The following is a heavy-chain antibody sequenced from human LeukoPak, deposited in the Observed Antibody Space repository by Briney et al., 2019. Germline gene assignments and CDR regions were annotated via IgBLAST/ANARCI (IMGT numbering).Heavy chain of an antibody. Sequence: ASVKLTCKASGYTFTGYHMHGLRRAPAQRLVWLGGINYNSGDPNYAQTFKGRVTMTRDTSMSHAYVELSRLRSEDTAVYYCARDYCSSTSCLCDYWGQGTLVTVSS. CDR2: INYNSGDP. V-gene: IGHV1-2*02. D-gene: IGHD2-2*01. J-gene: IGHJ4*02. CDR3: ARDYCSSTSCLCDY. CDR1: GYTFTGYH.